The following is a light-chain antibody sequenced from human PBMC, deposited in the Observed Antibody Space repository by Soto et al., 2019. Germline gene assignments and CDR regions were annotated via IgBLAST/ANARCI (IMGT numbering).Light chain of an antibody. V-gene: IGLV2-14*01. CDR1: RSDVGGYNY. CDR3: SSYTSSSTLVV. CDR2: DVS. J-gene: IGLJ2*01. Sequence: QSALTQPASVSGSPGQSITISCTGTRSDVGGYNYVSWYQQHPGKAPKLMIYDVSNRPSGVFNRFSGSKSGNTASLTISGLQAEDEADYYCSSYTSSSTLVVFGGGTKLTVL.